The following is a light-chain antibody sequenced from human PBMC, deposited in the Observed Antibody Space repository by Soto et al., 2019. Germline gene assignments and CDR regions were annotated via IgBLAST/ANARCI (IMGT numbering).Light chain of an antibody. Sequence: QSVLTQPPSASGTPGPRVTISCSGSNSNIGSNTVTWYQQLPGTAPKLLIYYDNLRPSGVPDRISGSKSGTSASLAISGLQSDDEADYYCAAWDDSLNGRVFGTGTKVTVL. V-gene: IGLV1-44*01. CDR3: AAWDDSLNGRV. CDR2: YDN. CDR1: NSNIGSNT. J-gene: IGLJ1*01.